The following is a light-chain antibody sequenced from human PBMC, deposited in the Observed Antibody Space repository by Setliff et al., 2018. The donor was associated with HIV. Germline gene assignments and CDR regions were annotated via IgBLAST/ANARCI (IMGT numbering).Light chain of an antibody. CDR3: ISYIDTTTRV. J-gene: IGLJ1*01. V-gene: IGLV2-14*03. Sequence: QSALAQPASVSGSPGQSITISCTGTRNYVSWFQQHPGKAPKLLIYEITNRPSGISNRFSGSKSGDTASLTISGLQADDEATYYCISYIDTTTRVSGTGTKVTVL. CDR2: EIT. CDR1: RNY.